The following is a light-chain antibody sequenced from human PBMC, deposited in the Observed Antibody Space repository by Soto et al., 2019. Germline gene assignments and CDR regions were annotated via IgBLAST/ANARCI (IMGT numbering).Light chain of an antibody. V-gene: IGLV2-14*01. CDR3: TSYTTSLYV. CDR1: SGDIGGHKY. J-gene: IGLJ1*01. CDR2: DLT. Sequence: QSALTQPASVSGSPGQSITISCSGSSGDIGGHKYVSWYQQHPGKAPKLIIYDLTNRPSGVSNRFSGSKSGNTASLTISGFQAEDGADYYCTSYTTSLYVFGSGTKVTVL.